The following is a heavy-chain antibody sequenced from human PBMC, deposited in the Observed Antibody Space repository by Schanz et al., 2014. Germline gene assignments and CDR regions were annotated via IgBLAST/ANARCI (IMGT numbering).Heavy chain of an antibody. Sequence: EVQLVESGGGLVQPGGSLRLSCLASGFAFSSYGMNWLRQAPGKGLEWVSAISGSGGSTYYADSVKGRFTISRDNSKNTQYLQMSSLRAENAAVYYCAKGRFGELSAFDIWGQGTMVTVSS. CDR2: ISGSGGST. CDR1: GFAFSSYG. V-gene: IGHV3-23*04. CDR3: AKGRFGELSAFDI. J-gene: IGHJ3*02. D-gene: IGHD3-10*01.